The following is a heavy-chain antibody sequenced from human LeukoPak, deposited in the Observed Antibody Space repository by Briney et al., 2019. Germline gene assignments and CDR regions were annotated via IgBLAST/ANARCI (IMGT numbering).Heavy chain of an antibody. Sequence: PGGSLRLSCAASGFTFSDYWMHWVRQAPGKGLVWVSRVNRDGSSTIYADSVKGRFTISRDNAKNTLSLQMNRLRAEDAAVYYCARDRSISAAGDTYWGQGTLVTVSS. CDR2: VNRDGSST. J-gene: IGHJ4*02. CDR1: GFTFSDYW. V-gene: IGHV3-74*01. CDR3: ARDRSISAAGDTY. D-gene: IGHD6-13*01.